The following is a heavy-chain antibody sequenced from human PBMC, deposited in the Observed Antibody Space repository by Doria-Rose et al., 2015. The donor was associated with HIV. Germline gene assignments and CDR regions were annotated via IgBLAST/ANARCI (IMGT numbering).Heavy chain of an antibody. D-gene: IGHD6-13*01. CDR3: ARIKSSRWYHKYYFDF. CDR2: IFSDDER. Sequence: SGPVLVKPTETLTLTCTVSGVSLSSPGMGVSWIRQPPGKALEWLAHIFSDDERCYKTYLKSRLTISSGTSKSQVVLTMTDMDPVDTATYYCARIKSSRWYHKYYFDFWGQGTLVIVSA. J-gene: IGHJ4*02. CDR1: GVSLSSPGMG. V-gene: IGHV2-26*01.